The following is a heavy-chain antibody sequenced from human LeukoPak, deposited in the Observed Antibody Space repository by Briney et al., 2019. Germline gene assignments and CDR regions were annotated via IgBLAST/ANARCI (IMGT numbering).Heavy chain of an antibody. D-gene: IGHD6-19*01. V-gene: IGHV4-34*01. Sequence: SDTLSLTCAVYGGSFSGYYWSWIRQPPGKGLEWIGEINHSGSTNYNPSLKSRVTISVDTSKNQFSLKLSSVTAADTAVYYCARTSIAVAGFLFDYWGQGTLVTVSS. CDR2: INHSGST. CDR3: ARTSIAVAGFLFDY. CDR1: GGSFSGYY. J-gene: IGHJ4*02.